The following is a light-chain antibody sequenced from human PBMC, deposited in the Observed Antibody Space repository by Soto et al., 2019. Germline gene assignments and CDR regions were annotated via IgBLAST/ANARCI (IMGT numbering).Light chain of an antibody. V-gene: IGKV3-15*01. J-gene: IGKJ5*01. Sequence: VMTQSPSTLSVSPGERATLSCRASESVTSSKLAWYQQKPGQPPRLLIYGASTRATGIPARFSGSGSGTDFALTISGLEPADLGVYYCQQRHNWPITFGQGTRLEIK. CDR2: GAS. CDR3: QQRHNWPIT. CDR1: ESVTSSK.